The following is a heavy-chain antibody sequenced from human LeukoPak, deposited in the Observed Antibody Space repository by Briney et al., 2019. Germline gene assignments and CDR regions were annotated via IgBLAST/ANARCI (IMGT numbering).Heavy chain of an antibody. J-gene: IGHJ4*02. D-gene: IGHD3-22*01. CDR1: GFTFSSYW. CDR2: IKQDGSEK. CDR3: ARDCDSTDYCYGSLDY. Sequence: GGSLRLSCAASGFTFSSYWMSWVRQAPGKGLEWVANIKQDGSEKYYVDSVKGRFTISRDNAKNSLYLQMNSLRAEDTAVYYCARDCDSTDYCYGSLDYWGQGTLVTVSS. V-gene: IGHV3-7*01.